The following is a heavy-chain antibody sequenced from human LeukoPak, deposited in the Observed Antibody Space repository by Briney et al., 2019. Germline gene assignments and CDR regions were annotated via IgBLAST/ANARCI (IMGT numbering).Heavy chain of an antibody. J-gene: IGHJ5*02. CDR3: VRSGYDYDWFDP. Sequence: SVKVSCKASGGSFSDYSVSWVRQAPGQGLEWMGRIIAILDTAHYAQKFQGRFTITADKSTTTVYMELSSLRSDDTAVYYCVRSGYDYDWFDPWGQGTLVTVSS. CDR1: GGSFSDYS. V-gene: IGHV1-69*08. D-gene: IGHD5-12*01. CDR2: IIAILDTA.